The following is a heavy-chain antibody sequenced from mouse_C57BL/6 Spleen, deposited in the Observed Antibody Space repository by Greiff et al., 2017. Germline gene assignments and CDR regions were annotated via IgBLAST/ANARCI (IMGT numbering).Heavy chain of an antibody. CDR2: IYPGSGNT. CDR3: AREEGRRARDY. J-gene: IGHJ4*01. Sequence: QVQLQQSGAELVRPGASVKLSCKASGYTFTDYYINWVKQRPGQGLEWIARIYPGSGNTYYNEKFKGKATLTAEKSSSTAYMQLSSLTSEDSAVYFWAREEGRRARDYWGQGPSATVSS. CDR1: GYTFTDYY. V-gene: IGHV1-76*01. D-gene: IGHD3-3*01.